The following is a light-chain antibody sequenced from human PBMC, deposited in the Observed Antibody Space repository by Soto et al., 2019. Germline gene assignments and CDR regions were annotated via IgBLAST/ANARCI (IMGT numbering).Light chain of an antibody. CDR1: QSVLYSSNNKNY. J-gene: IGKJ1*01. CDR2: WAS. Sequence: DIVMTQSPDSLAVSLGERATINCKSSQSVLYSSNNKNYLAWYQQKPGQPPKLLIYWASTRESGVPDRFSGSGSGTDFTLTISSLQAEDVAVYYCQQYYITPWTFDQGTKVEIK. CDR3: QQYYITPWT. V-gene: IGKV4-1*01.